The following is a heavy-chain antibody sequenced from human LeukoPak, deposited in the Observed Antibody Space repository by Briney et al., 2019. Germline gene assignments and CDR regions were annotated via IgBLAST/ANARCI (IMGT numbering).Heavy chain of an antibody. CDR3: TRDVGHSALAN. D-gene: IGHD5-18*01. Sequence: GGSLRLSCAASGFTFSNYGMHWVRQAPGKGLEWVAVIWHDGTNKYYGDSVKGRFTISRDNSKNTLYLQMNSLRAEDTAVYYCTRDVGHSALANWGQGVLVTVSS. V-gene: IGHV3-33*01. J-gene: IGHJ4*02. CDR1: GFTFSNYG. CDR2: IWHDGTNK.